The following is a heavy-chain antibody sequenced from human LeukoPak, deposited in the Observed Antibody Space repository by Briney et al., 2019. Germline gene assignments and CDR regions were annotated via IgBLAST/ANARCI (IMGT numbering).Heavy chain of an antibody. V-gene: IGHV3-48*01. J-gene: IGHJ6*03. CDR1: GFTFSDCS. CDR2: ITGGSTTIT. Sequence: HSGGSLRLSCAASGFTFSDCSMNWVRQAPGKGLEWLSYITGGSTTITKYADSVRGRFTISRDNSKNTLYLQMNSLRGEDTAVYYCAKDGDTMSGTYYYDMDVWGKGTTVTIS. D-gene: IGHD1-26*01. CDR3: AKDGDTMSGTYYYDMDV.